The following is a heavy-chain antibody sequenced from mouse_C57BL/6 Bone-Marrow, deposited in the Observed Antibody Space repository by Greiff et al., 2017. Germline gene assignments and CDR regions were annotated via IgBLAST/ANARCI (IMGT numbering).Heavy chain of an antibody. CDR3: AGDSSVRYYFDY. D-gene: IGHD3-2*02. Sequence: QVQLKESGAELAKPGASVKLSCKASGYTFTSYWMHWVKQRPGQGLEWIGYINPSSGYTKYNQKFKDKATLNADKSSSTAYMQLSSLTYEDSAVYYCAGDSSVRYYFDYWGQGTTLTVSS. J-gene: IGHJ2*01. V-gene: IGHV1-7*01. CDR1: GYTFTSYW. CDR2: INPSSGYT.